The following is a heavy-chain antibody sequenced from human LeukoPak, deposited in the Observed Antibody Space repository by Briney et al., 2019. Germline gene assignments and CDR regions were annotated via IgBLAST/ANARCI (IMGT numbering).Heavy chain of an antibody. CDR2: IYYSGST. CDR3: ARGYDFWSGYYLDY. D-gene: IGHD3-3*01. CDR1: GGSISSYY. J-gene: IGHJ4*02. V-gene: IGHV4-59*01. Sequence: SETLSLTCTVSGGSISSYYWSWIRQPPGKGLEWIGYIYYSGSTNYNPSLKSRVTISVDTSKNQFSLKLSSVTAADTAVYYCARGYDFWSGYYLDYWGQGTLVTVSS.